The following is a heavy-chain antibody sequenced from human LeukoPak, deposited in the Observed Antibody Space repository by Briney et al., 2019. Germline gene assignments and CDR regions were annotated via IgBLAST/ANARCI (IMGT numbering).Heavy chain of an antibody. CDR2: ISHDGSNK. D-gene: IGHD5-18*01. CDR1: GFTFSSYN. Sequence: GGSLRLSCVASGFTFSSYNMHWVRQAPGKGLEWVAVISHDGSNKYYADSVKGRSTISRDNSKNTLYLQVNSLRPEDTAVYYCGRDTVGYGGAFDIWGQGTMVTVSS. V-gene: IGHV3-30-3*01. CDR3: GRDTVGYGGAFDI. J-gene: IGHJ3*02.